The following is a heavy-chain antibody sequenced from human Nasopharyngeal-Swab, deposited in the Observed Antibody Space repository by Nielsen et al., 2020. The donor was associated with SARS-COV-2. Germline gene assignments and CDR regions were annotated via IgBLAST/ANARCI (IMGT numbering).Heavy chain of an antibody. V-gene: IGHV3-30*02. D-gene: IGHD3-16*01. Sequence: GESLKISCVASGFTFSNYDIHWVRQAPGKGLECVALTWYDGINKYYGDSVKGRFTISRDNSKNTLYLQMNSLRAEDTAVYYCAKGHYSYDYVWGSDPYPPFDYWGQGTLVTVSS. CDR3: AKGHYSYDYVWGSDPYPPFDY. CDR2: TWYDGINK. CDR1: GFTFSNYD. J-gene: IGHJ4*02.